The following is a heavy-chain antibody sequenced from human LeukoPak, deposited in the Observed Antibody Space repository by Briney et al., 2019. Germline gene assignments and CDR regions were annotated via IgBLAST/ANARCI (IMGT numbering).Heavy chain of an antibody. D-gene: IGHD2-2*01. V-gene: IGHV3-30*04. CDR1: RFTFSSYA. CDR2: ISYDGSNK. Sequence: PGGSLRLSCAASRFTFSSYAMSWVRQAPGKGLEWVAVISYDGSNKYYADSVKGRFTISRDNSKNTLYLQMNSLRAEDTAVYYCARLFRVVVPAANTHFDYWGQGTLVTVSS. CDR3: ARLFRVVVPAANTHFDY. J-gene: IGHJ4*02.